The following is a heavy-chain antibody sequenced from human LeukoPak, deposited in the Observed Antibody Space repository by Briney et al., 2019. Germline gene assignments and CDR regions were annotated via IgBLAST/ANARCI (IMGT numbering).Heavy chain of an antibody. J-gene: IGHJ5*01. Sequence: GESLKISCKGSGDNFNDNWVAWVRQVPGKGLEWMGIIYLDDSVYPDDSNTRYGPSFQGQVTISADKAINTAYLHWGSLQASDTAMYYCARTHPNSGYSDGWYWFDSWGQGTLGSVSS. CDR2: IYLDDSVYPDDSNT. V-gene: IGHV5-51*01. CDR1: GDNFNDNW. CDR3: ARTHPNSGYSDGWYWFDS. D-gene: IGHD6-19*01.